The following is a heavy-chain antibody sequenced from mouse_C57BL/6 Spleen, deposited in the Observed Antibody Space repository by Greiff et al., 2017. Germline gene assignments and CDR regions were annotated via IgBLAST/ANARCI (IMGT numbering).Heavy chain of an antibody. D-gene: IGHD2-1*01. Sequence: QVQLQQPGAELVRPGSSVKLSCKASGYTFTSYWMHWVKQRPIQGLEWIGNIDPSDSETHYNQKFKDKATLTVDKSSSTAYMQLSSLTSEDSAVYDCARGDGNYWYFDVWGTGTTVTVSS. V-gene: IGHV1-52*01. J-gene: IGHJ1*03. CDR3: ARGDGNYWYFDV. CDR1: GYTFTSYW. CDR2: IDPSDSET.